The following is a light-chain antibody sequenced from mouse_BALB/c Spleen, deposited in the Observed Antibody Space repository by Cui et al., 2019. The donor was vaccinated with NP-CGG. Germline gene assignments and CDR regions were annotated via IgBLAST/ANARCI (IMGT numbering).Light chain of an antibody. J-gene: IGLJ1*01. CDR2: GTN. Sequence: QAVVSHGLALPRQPGETVTLTYRSSTGAVTISTYANWVKEKPDHLFTVLIGGTNNRAPGVPARFSGSLIGDKTALTTTGARTEDEAKYFCALWYSNHWVFGGGTKLTVL. CDR1: TGAVTISTY. V-gene: IGLV1*01. CDR3: ALWYSNHWV.